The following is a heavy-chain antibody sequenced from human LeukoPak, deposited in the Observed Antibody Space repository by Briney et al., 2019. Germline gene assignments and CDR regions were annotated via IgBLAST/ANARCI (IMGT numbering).Heavy chain of an antibody. D-gene: IGHD3-10*01. Sequence: GGSLRLSCAASGFTFSSYGMHWVRRAPGKGLEWVAVISYDGSNKYYADSVKGRFTISRDNSKNTLYLQMNSLRAEDTAVYYCAKDPLVLWFGELSLSLDYWGQGTLVTVSS. CDR2: ISYDGSNK. CDR3: AKDPLVLWFGELSLSLDY. V-gene: IGHV3-30*18. J-gene: IGHJ4*02. CDR1: GFTFSSYG.